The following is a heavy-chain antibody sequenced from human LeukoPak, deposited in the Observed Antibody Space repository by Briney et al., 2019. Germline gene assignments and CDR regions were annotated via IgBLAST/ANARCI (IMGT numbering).Heavy chain of an antibody. CDR3: ATSARTAYYYGSGSYPSLDV. CDR1: GGTFSSYA. Sequence: SVKVSCKASGGTFSSYAISWVRQAPGQGLEWMGGIIPILGTANYAQKFQGRVTMTEDTSTDTAYMELSSLRSEDTAVYYCATSARTAYYYGSGSYPSLDVWGKGTTVTVSS. D-gene: IGHD3-10*01. J-gene: IGHJ6*04. CDR2: IIPILGTA. V-gene: IGHV1-69*10.